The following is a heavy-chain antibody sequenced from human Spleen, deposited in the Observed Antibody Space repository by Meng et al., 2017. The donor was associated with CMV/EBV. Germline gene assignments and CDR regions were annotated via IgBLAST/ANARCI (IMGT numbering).Heavy chain of an antibody. J-gene: IGHJ4*02. CDR2: INPYSGGT. CDR3: ARVLVVVPAARPAPFDY. Sequence: ASVKVSCKASGYTFTGYYMHWVRQAPGQGLEWMGWINPYSGGTNYAQNFQGRVTMTRDTSISTAYMELRSLRSDDTAVYYCARVLVVVPAARPAPFDYWGQGTLVTVSS. CDR1: GYTFTGYY. V-gene: IGHV1-2*02. D-gene: IGHD2-2*01.